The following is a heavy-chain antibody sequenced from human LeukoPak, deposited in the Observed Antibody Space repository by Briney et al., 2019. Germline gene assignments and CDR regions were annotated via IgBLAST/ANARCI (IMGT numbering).Heavy chain of an antibody. V-gene: IGHV3-7*01. CDR2: MDQDGSEE. J-gene: IGHJ4*02. CDR1: GFTLSDYW. Sequence: GGSLRLSCAASGFTLSDYWMSWVRQAPGKGLEWVANMDQDGSEENYVDSVKGRFTISRDDAKNSLYLQMNSLRAEDTAVYYCARDSVGPYDYWGQGTRVTVSS. D-gene: IGHD5/OR15-5a*01. CDR3: ARDSVGPYDY.